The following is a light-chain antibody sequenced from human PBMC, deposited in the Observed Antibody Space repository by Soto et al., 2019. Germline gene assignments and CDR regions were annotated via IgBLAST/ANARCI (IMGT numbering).Light chain of an antibody. CDR3: QQYNNWPRT. V-gene: IGKV3-15*01. Sequence: EIVMTQSPPTLSVSPGEEATLACRASQSLRSNLAWYQHKPGQAPRLLIYAASTRATDIPAKFSGSGSGSEFTLTISSLQSEDFAIYYCQQYNNWPRTFGQGTKVDIK. J-gene: IGKJ1*01. CDR2: AAS. CDR1: QSLRSN.